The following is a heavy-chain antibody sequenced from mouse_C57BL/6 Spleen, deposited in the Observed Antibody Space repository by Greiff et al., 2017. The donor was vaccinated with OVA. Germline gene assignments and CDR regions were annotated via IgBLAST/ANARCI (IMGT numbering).Heavy chain of an antibody. V-gene: IGHV1-82*01. J-gene: IGHJ4*01. Sequence: VKLMESGPELVKPGASVKISCKASGYAFSSSWMNWVKQRPGKGLEWIGRIYPGDGDTNYNGKFKGKATLTADKSSSTAYMQLSSLTSEDSAVYFCARSSKGYYYAMDYWGQGTSVTVSS. CDR1: GYAFSSSW. CDR3: ARSSKGYYYAMDY. CDR2: IYPGDGDT. D-gene: IGHD1-3*01.